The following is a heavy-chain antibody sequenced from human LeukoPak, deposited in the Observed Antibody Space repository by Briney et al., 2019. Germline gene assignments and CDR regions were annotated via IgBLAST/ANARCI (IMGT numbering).Heavy chain of an antibody. CDR3: ARGASFDLWFGELPTFDY. CDR1: GYTFTGYY. Sequence: GASVKVSCKASGYTFTGYYMHWVRQAPGQGLEWMGWINPNSGGTNYAQKFQGRVTMTGDTSISTAYMELSRLRSDDTAVYYCARGASFDLWFGELPTFDYWGQGTLVTVSS. V-gene: IGHV1-2*02. CDR2: INPNSGGT. D-gene: IGHD3-10*01. J-gene: IGHJ4*02.